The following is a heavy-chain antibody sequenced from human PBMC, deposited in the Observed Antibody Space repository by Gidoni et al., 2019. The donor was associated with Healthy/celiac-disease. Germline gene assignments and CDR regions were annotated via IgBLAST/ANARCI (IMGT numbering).Heavy chain of an antibody. CDR1: GGSISSSSYY. CDR3: ARSSGGSSKRGYSYGHDY. J-gene: IGHJ4*02. Sequence: QLQLQESGPGLVKPSETLSLTCTVSGGSISSSSYYWGWIRQPPGKGLEWIGSIYYSGSTYYNPSLKSRVTISVDTSKNQFSLKLSSVTAADTAVYYCARSSGGSSKRGYSYGHDYWGQGTLVTVSS. V-gene: IGHV4-39*01. D-gene: IGHD5-18*01. CDR2: IYYSGST.